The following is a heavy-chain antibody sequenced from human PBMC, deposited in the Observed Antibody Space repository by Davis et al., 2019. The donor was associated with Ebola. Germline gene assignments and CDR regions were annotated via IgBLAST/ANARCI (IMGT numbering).Heavy chain of an antibody. CDR1: GFTFSSYS. V-gene: IGHV3-48*02. CDR2: ISSSSSTI. CDR3: ARSYCSGGSCYSRMGYYYYGLDV. J-gene: IGHJ6*02. D-gene: IGHD2-15*01. Sequence: GESLKISCAASGFTFSSYSMNWVRQAPGKGLEWVSYISSSSSTIYYADSVKGRFSISRDNAKNSLYLQMNSLRDEDTAVYYCARSYCSGGSCYSRMGYYYYGLDVWGQGTTVTVSS.